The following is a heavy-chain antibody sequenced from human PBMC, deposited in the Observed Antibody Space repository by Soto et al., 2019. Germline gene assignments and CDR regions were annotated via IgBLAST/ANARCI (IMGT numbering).Heavy chain of an antibody. J-gene: IGHJ4*02. D-gene: IGHD6-19*01. CDR2: IKQDGSET. Sequence: ELQLVESGGGLVQPGGSLRLSCVVSGFSFSNYWMSWVRQAPGKGLEWVANIKQDGSETYYVDSVKGRFTISRDNAENLLYLQMTSLRGDATAVYYGARGWATTAGTGDNWGQGTLVIVSS. V-gene: IGHV3-7*01. CDR3: ARGWATTAGTGDN. CDR1: GFSFSNYW.